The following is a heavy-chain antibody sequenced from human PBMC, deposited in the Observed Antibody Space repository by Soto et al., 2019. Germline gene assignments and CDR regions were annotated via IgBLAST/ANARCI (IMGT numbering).Heavy chain of an antibody. CDR2: IIPIFGTA. D-gene: IGHD2-2*01. J-gene: IGHJ5*02. CDR1: GGTFSSYA. Sequence: QVQLVQSGAEVKKPGSSVKVSCKASGGTFSSYAISWVRQAPEQGLEWMGGIIPIFGTANYAQKFQGRVTITADESTSTAYMELSSLRSEDTAVYYCARGYCSSTSCYVREYNWFDPWGQGTLVTVSS. V-gene: IGHV1-69*01. CDR3: ARGYCSSTSCYVREYNWFDP.